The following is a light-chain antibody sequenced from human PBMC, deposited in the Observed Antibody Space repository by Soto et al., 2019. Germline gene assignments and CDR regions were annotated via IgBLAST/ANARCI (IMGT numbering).Light chain of an antibody. CDR3: SSYTSSSTPFL. CDR1: SSDVGGYNY. CDR2: DVS. Sequence: QSVLTQPASVSGSPGQSITISCTGTSSDVGGYNYVSWYQQHPGKAPKHMIYDVSNRPSGVSNRFSGSKSGNTASLTISGLQAEDEADYYCSSYTSSSTPFLFGTGTKLTVL. V-gene: IGLV2-14*01. J-gene: IGLJ1*01.